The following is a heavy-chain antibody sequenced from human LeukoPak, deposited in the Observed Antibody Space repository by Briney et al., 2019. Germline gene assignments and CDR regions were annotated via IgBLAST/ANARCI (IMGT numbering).Heavy chain of an antibody. J-gene: IGHJ5*02. V-gene: IGHV1-69*05. CDR3: LRRLALRGRHRAFDP. CDR2: IIPMFGTA. D-gene: IGHD6-19*01. CDR1: GGTFSNYA. Sequence: SVKVSCKASGGTFSNYAISWVRQAPGQGLEWLGGIIPMFGTAKYAQKFQGRVTITTDESTTTAYMELISLRFEDTAVYYCLRRLALRGRHRAFDPWGQGTLVTVTS.